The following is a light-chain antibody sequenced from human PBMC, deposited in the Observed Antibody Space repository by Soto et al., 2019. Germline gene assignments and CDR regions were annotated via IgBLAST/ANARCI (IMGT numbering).Light chain of an antibody. CDR3: ETWDTNVVV. Sequence: QLVLTQSSSASASLGSSVKLTCTLSSGHSTYIIAWHQLQPGKAPRYLMKLEGSGSYNKGSGIPDRFSGSSSGADRYLTISNLQFEDEADYYCETWDTNVVVFGGGTKLTVL. CDR2: LEGSGSY. V-gene: IGLV4-60*02. J-gene: IGLJ2*01. CDR1: SGHSTYI.